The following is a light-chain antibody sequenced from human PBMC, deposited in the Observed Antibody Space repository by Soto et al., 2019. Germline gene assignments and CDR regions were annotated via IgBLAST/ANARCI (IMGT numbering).Light chain of an antibody. J-gene: IGKJ4*01. CDR1: QDISNY. V-gene: IGKV1-33*01. CDR3: QXXXNLPLT. Sequence: DIQMTQSPSSLSASVGDRVTITCQASQDISNYLNWYQQKPGKAPKLLIYDASNLETGVPSRFSGSGSGTDXXXXXXXXXXXXXXXYYCQXXXNLPLTFGGGTKVELK. CDR2: DAS.